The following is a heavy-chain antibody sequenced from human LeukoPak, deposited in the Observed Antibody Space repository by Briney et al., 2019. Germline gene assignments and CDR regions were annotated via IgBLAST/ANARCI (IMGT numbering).Heavy chain of an antibody. CDR1: GFTFSSYG. J-gene: IGHJ4*02. CDR3: AKPSHTVTTSGFDY. Sequence: GGSLRLSCAASGFTFSSYGMHWVRQAPGKGLEWVAFIRYDGSNKYYADSVKGRFIISRDNSKNTLYLQMNSLRAEDTAVYYCAKPSHTVTTSGFDYWGQGTLVTVSS. V-gene: IGHV3-30*02. D-gene: IGHD4-11*01. CDR2: IRYDGSNK.